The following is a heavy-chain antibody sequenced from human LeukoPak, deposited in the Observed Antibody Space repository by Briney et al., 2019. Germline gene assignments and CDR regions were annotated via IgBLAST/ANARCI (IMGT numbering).Heavy chain of an antibody. CDR1: GFTFSSYG. J-gene: IGHJ4*02. CDR3: AKDRWGDILTDEYYFDY. Sequence: GGSLRLSCAASGFTFSSYGMHWVRQAPGKGLEWVAVISYDGSNKYYADSVKGRFTISRDNSKSTLYLQMNSLRAEDTAVYYCAKDRWGDILTDEYYFDYCGQGTLVTVSS. CDR2: ISYDGSNK. D-gene: IGHD3-9*01. V-gene: IGHV3-30*18.